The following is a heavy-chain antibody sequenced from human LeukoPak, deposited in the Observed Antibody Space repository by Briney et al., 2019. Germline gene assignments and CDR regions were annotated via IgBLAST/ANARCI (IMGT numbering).Heavy chain of an antibody. CDR2: IYYSGST. D-gene: IGHD6-13*01. CDR1: GGSVSSSTYF. Sequence: SETLSLTCTVSGGSVSSSTYFWSWIRQPPGKGLEWIAYIYYSGSTNYNPSLRSRVTISVDTSKNQFSLKLSSVTAADTAVYYCARGSSTLGYWGQGTLVTVSS. CDR3: ARGSSTLGY. V-gene: IGHV4-61*01. J-gene: IGHJ4*02.